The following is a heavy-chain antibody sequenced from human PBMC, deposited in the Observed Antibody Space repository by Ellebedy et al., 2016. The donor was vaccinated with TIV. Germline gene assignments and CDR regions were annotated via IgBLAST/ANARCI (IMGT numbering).Heavy chain of an antibody. CDR2: INPDNGVT. D-gene: IGHD4-11*01. CDR3: VRDLTNPVTGDY. CDR1: GYTFATYG. J-gene: IGHJ4*02. V-gene: IGHV1-18*01. Sequence: AASVKVSCKTSGYTFATYGITWVRQAPGQGPEWVGWINPDNGVTVYEQKLQGRVTITGDTSISTVYMELSSLRSDDTAIYYCVRDLTNPVTGDYWGQGTLVFVSS.